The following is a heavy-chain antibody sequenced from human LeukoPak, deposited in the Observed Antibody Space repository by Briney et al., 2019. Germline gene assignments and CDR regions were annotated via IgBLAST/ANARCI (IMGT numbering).Heavy chain of an antibody. CDR3: ARERGYYGSGSAMDV. CDR1: GGTFSSYT. Sequence: SVKVSCKASGGTFSSYTITWVRQAPGQGLEWMGGIIPIFGETNNAQKFQVRVTLTADESTSTAYMELSSLRSEDTAVYYCARERGYYGSGSAMDVWGQGTTVTVSS. J-gene: IGHJ6*02. D-gene: IGHD3-10*01. CDR2: IIPIFGET. V-gene: IGHV1-69*13.